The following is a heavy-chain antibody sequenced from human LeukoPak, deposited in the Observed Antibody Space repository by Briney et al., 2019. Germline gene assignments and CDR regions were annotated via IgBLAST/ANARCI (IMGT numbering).Heavy chain of an antibody. Sequence: ASVKVSCKASGYTFTGYYMHWVRQAPGQGLEWMGWINAYSGNTNYAQKLQGRVTMTTDTSTNTAYMELRSLRSDDTAVFYCARHFDGPHPEGNSRLKWFNPWGQGTLATVSS. CDR1: GYTFTGYY. J-gene: IGHJ5*02. D-gene: IGHD1-1*01. V-gene: IGHV1-18*04. CDR3: ARHFDGPHPEGNSRLKWFNP. CDR2: INAYSGNT.